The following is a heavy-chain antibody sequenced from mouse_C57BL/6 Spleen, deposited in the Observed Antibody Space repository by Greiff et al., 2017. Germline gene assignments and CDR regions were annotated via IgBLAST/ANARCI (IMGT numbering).Heavy chain of an antibody. CDR1: GFTFSSYA. CDR2: ISDGGSYT. CDR3: ARDLDDYDGGGDYYAMDY. D-gene: IGHD2-4*01. V-gene: IGHV5-4*01. J-gene: IGHJ4*01. Sequence: EVKLVESGGGLVKPGGSLKLSCAASGFTFSSYAMSWVRQTPEKRLEWVATISDGGSYTYYPDNVKGRFTISRDNAKNNLYLQMSHLKSEDTAMYYCARDLDDYDGGGDYYAMDYWGQGTSVTVSS.